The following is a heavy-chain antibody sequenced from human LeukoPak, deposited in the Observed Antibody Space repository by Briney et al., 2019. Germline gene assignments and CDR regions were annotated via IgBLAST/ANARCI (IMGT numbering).Heavy chain of an antibody. D-gene: IGHD1-26*01. J-gene: IGHJ4*02. CDR1: GGSISSYD. CDR3: VRGRIVRTSTRIPPFDY. CDR2: IYYSGST. V-gene: IGHV4-59*01. Sequence: PSETLSLTCTVAGGSISSYDWIWVRQPPGKGLEWIGYIYYSGSTNYNPSLKSRVTISVDTSKNQFSLKLSSVTAADTAVYYCVRGRIVRTSTRIPPFDYWGQGTLVTVSS.